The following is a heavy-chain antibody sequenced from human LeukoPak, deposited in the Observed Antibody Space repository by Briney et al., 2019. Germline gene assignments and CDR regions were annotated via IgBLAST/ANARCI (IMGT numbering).Heavy chain of an antibody. V-gene: IGHV1-58*02. Sequence: ASVKVSCKASGFTFTSSAMQWVRQARGQRLEWIRWIVVGSGNTNYAQKFQERVTITRDMSTSTAYMELSSLRSEDTAVYYCAKGRWFGELLPNWFDPWGQGTLVTVSS. J-gene: IGHJ5*02. CDR3: AKGRWFGELLPNWFDP. D-gene: IGHD3-10*01. CDR1: GFTFTSSA. CDR2: IVVGSGNT.